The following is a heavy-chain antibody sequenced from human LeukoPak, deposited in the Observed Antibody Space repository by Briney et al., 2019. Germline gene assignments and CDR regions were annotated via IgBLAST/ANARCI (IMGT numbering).Heavy chain of an antibody. CDR1: GFTFSSYA. D-gene: IGHD6-19*01. CDR3: AKSSSGGWYLLGDAFDI. CDR2: ISYAGSDK. Sequence: TGGSLRLSCAASGFTFSSYAMHWVRQAPGKGLEWVAVISYAGSDKYYADSVKGRFTISRDNSKNTLYLQMNSLRAEDTAVYYCAKSSSGGWYLLGDAFDIWGQGTLVTVSS. V-gene: IGHV3-30*18. J-gene: IGHJ3*02.